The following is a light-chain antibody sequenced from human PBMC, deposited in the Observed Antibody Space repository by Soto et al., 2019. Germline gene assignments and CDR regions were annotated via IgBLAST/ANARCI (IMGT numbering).Light chain of an antibody. CDR1: SSDVGYYDY. CDR2: EVT. V-gene: IGLV2-8*01. J-gene: IGLJ1*01. CDR3: SSYAGSNNFV. Sequence: SVLTQPPSASGFPGQSVTISCTGTSSDVGYYDYVSWYQQHPGKAPKLVIYEVTKRPSGVPDRVSASKSGNTASLTVYGLRAEDEADYYCSSYAGSNNFVFGSGTKVTVL.